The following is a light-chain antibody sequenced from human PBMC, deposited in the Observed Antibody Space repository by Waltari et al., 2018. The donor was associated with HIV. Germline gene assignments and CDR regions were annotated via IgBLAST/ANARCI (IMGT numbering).Light chain of an antibody. CDR1: SSNIGNNY. CDR3: GTWDSSLSAV. Sequence: QSVLTQPPSVSAAPGQRVTISCSGSSSNIGNNYVSWYQHLPGAAPKLLIYDNNNRPPGMPDRFSGSKAGTSATLVITGLQTGDEADYYCGTWDSSLSAVFGGGTKLTVL. V-gene: IGLV1-51*01. CDR2: DNN. J-gene: IGLJ3*02.